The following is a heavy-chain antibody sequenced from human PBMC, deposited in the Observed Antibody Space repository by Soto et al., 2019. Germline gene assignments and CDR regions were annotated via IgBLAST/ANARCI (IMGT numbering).Heavy chain of an antibody. Sequence: SETLSLTCTVSGGSVISTNYYWSWIRQHPGKGLEWIGYIYYSGSTYYNPSLKSRVTISIDTSKSHFSLKLYSVTAADTAVYYCARALGLTGTLPLFDYWGQGALVTVSS. CDR3: ARALGLTGTLPLFDY. V-gene: IGHV4-31*03. CDR2: IYYSGST. CDR1: GGSVISTNYY. D-gene: IGHD1-1*01. J-gene: IGHJ4*02.